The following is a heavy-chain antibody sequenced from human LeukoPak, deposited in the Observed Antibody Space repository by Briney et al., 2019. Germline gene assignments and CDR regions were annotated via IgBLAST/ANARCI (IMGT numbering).Heavy chain of an antibody. CDR3: ARGAHDFWSGPDYYYGMDV. J-gene: IGHJ6*02. V-gene: IGHV4-30-2*01. CDR1: GGSISSGGYS. D-gene: IGHD3-3*01. CDR2: IYHSGSN. Sequence: SETLSLTCAVSGGSISSGGYSWSWIRQPPGRGLEWIGYIYHSGSNYYNPSLKSRVTISVDRSKNQFSLKLSSVTAADTAVYYCARGAHDFWSGPDYYYGMDVWGQGTTVTVSS.